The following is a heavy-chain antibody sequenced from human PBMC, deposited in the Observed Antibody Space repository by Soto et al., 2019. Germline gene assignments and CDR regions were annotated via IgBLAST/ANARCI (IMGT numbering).Heavy chain of an antibody. CDR3: ARRGSR. J-gene: IGHJ3*01. V-gene: IGHV3-48*03. Sequence: EVHLVESGGGLVQPGGSLRLSCAASGFTFSSSEMYWVRQAPGKGLEWISYIHPGGQTIFYAESVKGRFTISRDNAKHSVYLQMNSLRVEDTAVYYCARRGSRWGRGTKVTVSS. CDR2: IHPGGQTI. D-gene: IGHD2-15*01. CDR1: GFTFSSSE.